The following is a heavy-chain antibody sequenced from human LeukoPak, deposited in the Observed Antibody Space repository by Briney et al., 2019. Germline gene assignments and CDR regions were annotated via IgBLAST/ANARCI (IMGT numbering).Heavy chain of an antibody. CDR3: ARVVAAAGGLRAFDI. V-gene: IGHV4-59*01. Sequence: SETLSLTCTVSGGSISSYYWSWIRQPPGKGLEWIGYIYYSGSTNYNPSLKSRATISVDTSKNQFSLKLSSVTAADTAVYYCARVVAAAGGLRAFDIWGQGTMVTVSS. J-gene: IGHJ3*02. CDR1: GGSISSYY. D-gene: IGHD6-13*01. CDR2: IYYSGST.